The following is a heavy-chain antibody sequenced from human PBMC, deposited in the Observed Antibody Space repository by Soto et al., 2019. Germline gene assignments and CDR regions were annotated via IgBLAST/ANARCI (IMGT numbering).Heavy chain of an antibody. Sequence: ASVKVSCKASGDTFTSYEINWVRQATGQGLEWVGWMNPNSGNTGYAQKFQGRVTMTRNTSISTGYMELSSLRSEDTAVYYCARLGDCSGGSCRRGNWFDPWGQGTLVTVSS. D-gene: IGHD2-15*01. CDR1: GDTFTSYE. CDR3: ARLGDCSGGSCRRGNWFDP. CDR2: MNPNSGNT. V-gene: IGHV1-8*01. J-gene: IGHJ5*02.